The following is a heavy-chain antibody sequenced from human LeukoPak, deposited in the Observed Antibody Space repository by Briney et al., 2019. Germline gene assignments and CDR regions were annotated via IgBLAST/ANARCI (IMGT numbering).Heavy chain of an antibody. CDR2: ISHSSNYK. CDR3: ARGLRSCNSASCRPTWFDP. D-gene: IGHD2-2*01. CDR1: DLTFSGYI. V-gene: IGHV3-21*01. Sequence: GGSLRLSCEASDLTFSGYIMNWVRLAPGRGLEWVSSISHSSNYKYYADSVKGRFTISRDNAMNSLYLQMNSLRAEDTAVYYCARGLRSCNSASCRPTWFDPWGQGALVTVSS. J-gene: IGHJ5*02.